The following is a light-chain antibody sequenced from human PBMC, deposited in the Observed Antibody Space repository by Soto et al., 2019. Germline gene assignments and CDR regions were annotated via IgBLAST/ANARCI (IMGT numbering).Light chain of an antibody. CDR2: DAS. J-gene: IGKJ1*01. CDR1: HPISTW. CDR3: QQYNSYSPWT. Sequence: DIQMTQSPFTLSACVGDRVTITCRASHPISTWVAWYQQKPGKAPKLLIYDASSLASGVPSRFSGSGSGTQFTLTITSLQPDDFATYYCQQYNSYSPWTFGQGTKVEIK. V-gene: IGKV1-5*01.